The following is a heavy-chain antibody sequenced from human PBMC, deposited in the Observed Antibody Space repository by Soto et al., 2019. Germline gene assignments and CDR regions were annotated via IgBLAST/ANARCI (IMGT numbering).Heavy chain of an antibody. CDR1: GFTLSDRY. CDR2: SSNSGSFT. D-gene: IGHD1-1*01. J-gene: IGHJ4*02. V-gene: IGHV3-11*06. Sequence: VGSLRLSCTASGFTLSDRYMSWIRQAPGKGLEWIGYSSNSGSFTRYADSVKGRFSISRDNAKNSLYLQINSLRGDDTAIYYCVKAGDNYNALHFCGQGTPV. CDR3: VKAGDNYNALHF.